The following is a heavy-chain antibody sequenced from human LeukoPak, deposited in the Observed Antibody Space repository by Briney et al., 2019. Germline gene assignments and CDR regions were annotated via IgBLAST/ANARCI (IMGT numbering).Heavy chain of an antibody. J-gene: IGHJ4*02. V-gene: IGHV3-74*03. CDR1: GFTFSRYW. CDR3: AKSYGDYLGYFDS. CDR2: ISPDGSTT. Sequence: PGGSLRLSCAASGFTFSRYWMHWVRQAPGKGLMWVSRISPDGSTTLYADSVKGRFTISRDNAKNTLYLQMNSLGAEDTAVYYCAKSYGDYLGYFDSWGQGTLVTVSS. D-gene: IGHD4-17*01.